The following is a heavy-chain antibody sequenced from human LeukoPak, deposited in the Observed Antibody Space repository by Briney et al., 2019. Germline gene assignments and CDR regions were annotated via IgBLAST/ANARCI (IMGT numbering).Heavy chain of an antibody. CDR1: GFTFSDYY. CDR3: ARSVYKYYYDSSGYFNWFDP. Sequence: GGSLRLSCAASGFTFSDYYMSRIRQAPGKGLEWVSYISSSGSTIYYADSVKGRFTISRDNAKNSLYLQMNSLRAEDTAVYYCARSVYKYYYDSSGYFNWFDPWGQGTLVTVSS. D-gene: IGHD3-22*01. J-gene: IGHJ5*02. V-gene: IGHV3-11*04. CDR2: ISSSGSTI.